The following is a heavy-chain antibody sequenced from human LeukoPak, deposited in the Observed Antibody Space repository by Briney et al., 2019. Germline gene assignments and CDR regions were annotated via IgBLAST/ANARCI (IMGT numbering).Heavy chain of an antibody. CDR2: ISGSGGST. V-gene: IGHV3-23*01. Sequence: PGGPLRLSCAASGFTFSSYAMSWVRQAPGKGLEWVSAISGSGGSTYYADSVKGRFTISRDNSKNTLYLQMNSLRAEDTAVYYCAKVGFGELPQERIDYWGQGTLVTVSS. J-gene: IGHJ4*02. CDR1: GFTFSSYA. D-gene: IGHD3-10*01. CDR3: AKVGFGELPQERIDY.